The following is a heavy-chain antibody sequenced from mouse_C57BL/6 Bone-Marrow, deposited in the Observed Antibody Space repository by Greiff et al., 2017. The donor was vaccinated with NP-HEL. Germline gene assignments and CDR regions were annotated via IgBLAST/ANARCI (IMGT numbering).Heavy chain of an antibody. CDR2: IDPENGDT. CDR1: GFNIKDDY. CDR3: TCYYGSSYVGWFAY. J-gene: IGHJ3*01. V-gene: IGHV14-4*01. Sequence: EVQLQQSGAELVRPGASVKLSCTASGFNIKDDYMHWVKQRPEQGLEWIGWIDPENGDTEYASKFQGKATITADTSSNTAYLQLSSLTSEDTAVYYCTCYYGSSYVGWFAYWGQGTLVTVSA. D-gene: IGHD1-1*01.